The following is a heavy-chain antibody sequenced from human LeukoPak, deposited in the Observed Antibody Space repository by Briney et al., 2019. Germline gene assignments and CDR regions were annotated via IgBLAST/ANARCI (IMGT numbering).Heavy chain of an antibody. CDR3: ARITTNGYFEY. V-gene: IGHV3-7*01. D-gene: IGHD1-1*01. CDR2: IKYDESEK. J-gene: IGHJ4*02. Sequence: PGGSLRLSCAASGFTFSSFWMGWVRQAPGKGLEWVASIKYDESEKHYVDSVKGRFTVSRDNAKNSLYLQMNNLRAEDTAVYSCARITTNGYFEYWGQGTLVTVSS. CDR1: GFTFSSFW.